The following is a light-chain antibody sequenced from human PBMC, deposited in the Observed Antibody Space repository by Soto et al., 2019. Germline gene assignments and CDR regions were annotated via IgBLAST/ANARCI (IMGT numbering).Light chain of an antibody. CDR1: NIGSKS. CDR2: YDS. Sequence: SYELTQPPSVSVAPGKTARITCGGYNIGSKSVHWYQQKPGQAPVLVIYYDSDRPSGIPERFSGSNSGNTATLTISRVEAGHEADYYCQVWDSSSDHVVFGGGTKLTVL. V-gene: IGLV3-21*04. J-gene: IGLJ2*01. CDR3: QVWDSSSDHVV.